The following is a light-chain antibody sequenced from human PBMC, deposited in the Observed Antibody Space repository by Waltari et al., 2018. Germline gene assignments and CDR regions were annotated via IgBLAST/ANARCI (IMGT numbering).Light chain of an antibody. CDR1: KSDVGAHDS. Sequence: QSVLTQPRSVSGSRGPSVTISCTGNKSDVGAHDSVSWYQHPPGKVPKLMIYDVRRRPSGVPPRFSGSKSGNSASLTISGLQTEDEADYYCCSYAGNYIMIFGGGTKVTVL. J-gene: IGLJ2*01. V-gene: IGLV2-11*01. CDR3: CSYAGNYIMI. CDR2: DVR.